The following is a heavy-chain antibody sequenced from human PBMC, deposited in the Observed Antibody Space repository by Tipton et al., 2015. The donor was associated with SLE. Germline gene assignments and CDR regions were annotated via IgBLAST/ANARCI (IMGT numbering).Heavy chain of an antibody. J-gene: IGHJ3*02. V-gene: IGHV4-59*01. D-gene: IGHD2/OR15-2a*01. CDR3: ARDLLSWDAFDI. CDR1: GGSISSYY. Sequence: TLSLTCTVSGGSISSYYWSWIRQPPGKGLEWIGYIYYSGSTNYNPSLKSRVTISVDTSKNQFSLKLSSVTAADTAVYYCARDLLSWDAFDIWGRGTMVTVSS. CDR2: IYYSGST.